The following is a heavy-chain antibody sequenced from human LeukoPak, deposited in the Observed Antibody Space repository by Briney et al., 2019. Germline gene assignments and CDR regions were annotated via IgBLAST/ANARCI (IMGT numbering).Heavy chain of an antibody. CDR3: ARDQGYCSSTSCYYFDY. Sequence: GGSLRLSCAASGFTVSSNYMSWVRQAPGKGLEWVSVIYSGGSTYYADSVKGRFTISRDNSKNTLYLQMDSLRAEDTAVYYCARDQGYCSSTSCYYFDYWGQGTLVTVSS. CDR2: IYSGGST. D-gene: IGHD2-2*01. J-gene: IGHJ4*02. V-gene: IGHV3-53*01. CDR1: GFTVSSNY.